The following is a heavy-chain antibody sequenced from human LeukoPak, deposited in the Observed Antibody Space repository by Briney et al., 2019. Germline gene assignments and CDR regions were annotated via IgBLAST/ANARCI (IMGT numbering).Heavy chain of an antibody. V-gene: IGHV1-8*03. J-gene: IGHJ5*02. CDR3: ARRGWSGPSNWFDP. D-gene: IGHD6-25*01. Sequence: ASVKVSCKASGYTFTSYDINWVRQATGQGLEWMGWMNPNSGNTGYAQKFQGRVTITRNTSISTAYMELSSLRSEDTAVYYCARRGWSGPSNWFDPWGQGTLVTVSS. CDR1: GYTFTSYD. CDR2: MNPNSGNT.